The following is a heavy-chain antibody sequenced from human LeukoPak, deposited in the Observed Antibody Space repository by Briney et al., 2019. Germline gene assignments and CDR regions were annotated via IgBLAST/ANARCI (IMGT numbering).Heavy chain of an antibody. Sequence: GGSLRLSCAASGFTFSGSAVHWGRQASGKGLEWVGHIRSKADSHATAYAASVQGRFTISRDDSNNTAYLHMNSLKIEDAAVYFCSRHLYSSAWYEENWGQGTLVTVSS. V-gene: IGHV3-73*01. J-gene: IGHJ4*02. CDR2: IRSKADSHAT. CDR3: SRHLYSSAWYEEN. D-gene: IGHD6-19*01. CDR1: GFTFSGSA.